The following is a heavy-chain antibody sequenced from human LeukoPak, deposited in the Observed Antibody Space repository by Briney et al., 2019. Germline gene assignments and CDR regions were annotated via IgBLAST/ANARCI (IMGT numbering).Heavy chain of an antibody. CDR1: GGSFSGYY. CDR3: ARDRRYFDSSGFYSWFDP. V-gene: IGHV4-4*07. D-gene: IGHD3-22*01. CDR2: IYTTGYS. Sequence: ASETLSLTCAVYGGSFSGYYWSWIRQPAGKGLEWIGRIYTTGYSNYNPSLQSRVTMSVDTSKNQFSLRLTSVTAADTAVYYCARDRRYFDSSGFYSWFDPWGQGTLVTVSS. J-gene: IGHJ5*02.